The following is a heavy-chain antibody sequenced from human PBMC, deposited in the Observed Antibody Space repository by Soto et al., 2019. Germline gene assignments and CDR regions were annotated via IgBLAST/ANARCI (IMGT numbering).Heavy chain of an antibody. D-gene: IGHD3-9*01. CDR3: ASLPDWGSCNS. V-gene: IGHV4-39*01. CDR1: GGSISSSSYY. J-gene: IGHJ4*02. CDR2: IYYSGST. Sequence: QLQLQESGPGLVKPSETLSLTCTVSGGSISSSSYYWCWIRQPPGKGLECIGSIYYSGSTYYNPSLKSRVTISVDTSKNQFSLKLTSVTAANTAVYYCASLPDWGSCNSWGQGTLVTVSS.